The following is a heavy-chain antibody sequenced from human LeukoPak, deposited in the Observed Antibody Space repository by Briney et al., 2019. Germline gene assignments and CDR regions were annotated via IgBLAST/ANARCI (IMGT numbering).Heavy chain of an antibody. CDR1: GFTFSSYW. V-gene: IGHV3-7*01. D-gene: IGHD1-26*01. CDR2: IRQSGSEK. Sequence: GGSLRLSCGASGFTFSSYWMSWVRQAPGKGLEWVANIRQSGSEKYYVDSVKGRFTISRDNAKNLLFLQMNRVKVEDTAVYYCARGTGSYYPPSPKGVDFWGQGTLVTVSS. J-gene: IGHJ4*02. CDR3: ARGTGSYYPPSPKGVDF.